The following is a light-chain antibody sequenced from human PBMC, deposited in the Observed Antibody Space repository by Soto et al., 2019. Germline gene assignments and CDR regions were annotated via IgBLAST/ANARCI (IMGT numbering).Light chain of an antibody. V-gene: IGKV3-20*01. J-gene: IGKJ1*01. Sequence: EIVVTQSPGTLSLSPGERDTLSCRASQTVSSARLAWFQQKPGQAPRLLIYGASSRAPGIPDRFSGSGSETGFTLTITRLESEDFAVYSCHQYGSSPWTFGQGTKVEIK. CDR1: QTVSSAR. CDR3: HQYGSSPWT. CDR2: GAS.